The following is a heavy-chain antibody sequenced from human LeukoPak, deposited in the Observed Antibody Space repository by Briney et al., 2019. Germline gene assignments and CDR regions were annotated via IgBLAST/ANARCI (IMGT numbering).Heavy chain of an antibody. V-gene: IGHV3-23*01. Sequence: GGSLRLSCAASGFTFSSYAMSWVRQAPGKGLEWVSHIGGSGDDTSYADSVKGRFTISRDNSKNTLYLQMNSLRAEDTAVYYCAKDLGTWQDSSDYWGQGTLVTVSS. J-gene: IGHJ4*02. CDR1: GFTFSSYA. D-gene: IGHD2-15*01. CDR3: AKDLGTWQDSSDY. CDR2: IGGSGDDT.